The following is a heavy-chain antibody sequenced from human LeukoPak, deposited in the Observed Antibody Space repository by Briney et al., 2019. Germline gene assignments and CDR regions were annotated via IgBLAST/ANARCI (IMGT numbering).Heavy chain of an antibody. CDR3: ARAEPRYYDSSGSTGDFDY. CDR2: IIPIFGTA. CDR1: GGTFSSYA. Sequence: GASVKVSCKASGGTFSSYAISWVRQAPGQGLEWMGGIIPIFGTANYAQKFQGRVTITADESTSTAYMELSSLRSEDTAVYYCARAEPRYYDSSGSTGDFDYWGQGTLVTVSS. D-gene: IGHD3-22*01. V-gene: IGHV1-69*13. J-gene: IGHJ4*02.